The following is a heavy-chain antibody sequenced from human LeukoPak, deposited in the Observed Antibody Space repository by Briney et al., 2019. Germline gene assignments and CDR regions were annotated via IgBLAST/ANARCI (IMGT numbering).Heavy chain of an antibody. V-gene: IGHV4-59*01. CDR1: GGSISSYY. CDR3: ARAPPKTYYYGSGSHIYGMDV. CDR2: IYYSGST. J-gene: IGHJ6*02. D-gene: IGHD3-10*01. Sequence: NPSETLSLTCTVSGGSISSYYWSWIRQPPGKGLEWIGYIYYSGSTNYNPSLKSRVTISVDTSKNQFSLKLSSVTAADTAVYYCARAPPKTYYYGSGSHIYGMDVWGQGTTVTVPS.